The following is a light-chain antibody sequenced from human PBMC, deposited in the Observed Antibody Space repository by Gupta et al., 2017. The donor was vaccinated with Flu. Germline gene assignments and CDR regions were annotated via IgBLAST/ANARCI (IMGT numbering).Light chain of an antibody. CDR3: QQQDSSLFT. CDR1: QGLSNDIY. J-gene: IGKJ2*01. CDR2: STS. V-gene: IGKV1-NL1*01. Sequence: PPSLSACARYTVTCRSRQGLSNDIYLIWYQQKPAAAPLLLVPSTSRVGGGVTCSFSGSGSGTDFTLTISGLQPEDFANYYCQQQDSSLFTFGQGTKLEIK.